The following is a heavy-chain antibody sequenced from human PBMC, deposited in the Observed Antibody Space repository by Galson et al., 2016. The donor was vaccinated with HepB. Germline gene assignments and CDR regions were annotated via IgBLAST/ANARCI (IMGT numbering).Heavy chain of an antibody. CDR1: GGSVSGASYY. J-gene: IGHJ2*01. V-gene: IGHV4-61*01. D-gene: IGHD3-3*01. CDR3: ARGGVVNSYWYFDL. Sequence: SETLSLTCTVSGGSVSGASYYWSWIRQPPGKGLEWIGYIFDIGSTNYNPSLKRRVTISVDTSKNQSSLKLTSVTAADTAVYYCARGGVVNSYWYFDLWGRGTLVTVSS. CDR2: IFDIGST.